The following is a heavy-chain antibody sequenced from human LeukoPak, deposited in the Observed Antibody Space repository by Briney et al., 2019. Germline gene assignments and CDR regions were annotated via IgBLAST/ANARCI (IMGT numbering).Heavy chain of an antibody. Sequence: SVKVSCKASGYTFPSYFMHWVRQAPGQGLEWMGGIIPIFGTANYAQKFQGRVTITADESTSTAYMELSSLRSEDTAVYYCAREQSRYYFDYWGQGTLVTVSS. V-gene: IGHV1-69*13. CDR2: IIPIFGTA. CDR3: AREQSRYYFDY. J-gene: IGHJ4*02. D-gene: IGHD5-24*01. CDR1: GYTFPSYF.